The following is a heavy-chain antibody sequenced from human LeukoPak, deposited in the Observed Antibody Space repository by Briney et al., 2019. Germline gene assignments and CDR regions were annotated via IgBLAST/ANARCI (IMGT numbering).Heavy chain of an antibody. Sequence: GGSLRLSCAASGFTVSSNYMSWVRQAPGKGLEWVSVIYSGGSTYYADSVKGRFTISRDNSKNTLYLQMNSLRAEDTAVYYCARGSTSSARSHFDYWGLGTLVTVSS. J-gene: IGHJ4*02. CDR3: ARGSTSSARSHFDY. CDR1: GFTVSSNY. D-gene: IGHD2-2*01. CDR2: IYSGGST. V-gene: IGHV3-53*01.